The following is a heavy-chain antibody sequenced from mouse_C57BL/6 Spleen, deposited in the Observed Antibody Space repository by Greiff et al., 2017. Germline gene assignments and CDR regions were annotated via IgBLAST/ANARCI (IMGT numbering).Heavy chain of an antibody. CDR1: GYTFTSYW. CDR3: ARYIVATDYFDY. Sequence: VQLQQPGAELVKPGASVKLSCKASGYTFTSYWMHWVKQRTGQGLEWIGMIHPNSGSTNYNEKFKSKATLTVDKSSRTANMQLSSLTSEDSAVYCCARYIVATDYFDYWGQGTSLTVSS. D-gene: IGHD1-1*01. CDR2: IHPNSGST. J-gene: IGHJ2*02. V-gene: IGHV1-64*01.